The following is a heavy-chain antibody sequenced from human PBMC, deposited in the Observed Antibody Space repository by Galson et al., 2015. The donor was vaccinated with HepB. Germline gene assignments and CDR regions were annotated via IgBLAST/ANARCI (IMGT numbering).Heavy chain of an antibody. CDR3: ARKGYYYDSSVLNY. D-gene: IGHD3-22*01. J-gene: IGHJ4*02. CDR2: ISAYNGDT. CDR1: GYTFTSYG. V-gene: IGHV1-18*01. Sequence: SVKVSCKASGYTFTSYGFSWVRQAPGQGLEWMGWISAYNGDTNYAQKFQGRVTMTTDTSSSTAYMELRSLRSDDTAVYYCARKGYYYDSSVLNYWGQGTLVTVSS.